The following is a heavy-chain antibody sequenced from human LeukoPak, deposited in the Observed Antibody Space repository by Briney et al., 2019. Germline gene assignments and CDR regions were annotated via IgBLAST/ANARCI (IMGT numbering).Heavy chain of an antibody. CDR3: ATWRRQYYYGSGSYDY. CDR2: IYYSGST. D-gene: IGHD3-10*01. V-gene: IGHV4-39*01. J-gene: IGHJ4*02. CDR1: GGSISSTSYY. Sequence: SETLSLTCTVSGGSISSTSYYWGWIRQPPGKGLEWLGSIYYSGSTYYSPSLKSRVAISVDTSKNEFSLKLSSVTAAGTAVYYCATWRRQYYYGSGSYDYWGQGTLVTVSS.